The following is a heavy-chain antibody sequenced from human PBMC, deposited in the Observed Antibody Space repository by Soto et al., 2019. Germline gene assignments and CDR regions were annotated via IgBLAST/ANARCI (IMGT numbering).Heavy chain of an antibody. V-gene: IGHV4-31*03. J-gene: IGHJ4*02. D-gene: IGHD5-18*01. Sequence: QVQLQESGPGLVKPSQTLSLTCTVSGGSISSGGYYWSWIRQHPGKGLEWIGYIYYSGSTYYNPSLKSRVTISVDTSKNQSALKLSSVTAADTAVYYCARAEYSYGYRGGFDYWGQGTLVTVSS. CDR3: ARAEYSYGYRGGFDY. CDR1: GGSISSGGYY. CDR2: IYYSGST.